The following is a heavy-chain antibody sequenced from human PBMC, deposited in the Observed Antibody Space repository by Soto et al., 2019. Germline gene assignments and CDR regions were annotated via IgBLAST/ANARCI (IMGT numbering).Heavy chain of an antibody. V-gene: IGHV3-7*03. CDR2: IKQDGSEK. Sequence: EVQLVESGGGLVQPGGSLRLSCAASGFTFSSYWMNWVRQAPGKGLEWVANIKQDGSEKYYVDSVKGRFTISRDNAKNSLYVQMNNLRAEDTDVYYCARVSSFDAFDIWGQGTMVTVSS. D-gene: IGHD6-6*01. CDR1: GFTFSSYW. CDR3: ARVSSFDAFDI. J-gene: IGHJ3*02.